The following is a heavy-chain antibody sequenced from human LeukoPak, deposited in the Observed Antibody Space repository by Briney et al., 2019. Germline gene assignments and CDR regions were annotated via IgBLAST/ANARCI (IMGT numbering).Heavy chain of an antibody. J-gene: IGHJ5*02. CDR1: GFTFGSYW. CDR3: ARCWTSSGHSVRWFDP. V-gene: IGHV3-7*02. Sequence: GGSLRLSCAASGFTFGSYWMSWVRQAPGKRLDWVATIKEDGSDKYYVDSVKGRFTISRDNSKNTLYLQMHSLSAEDTAVYYCARCWTSSGHSVRWFDPWGQGTLVTVSS. D-gene: IGHD3-22*01. CDR2: IKEDGSDK.